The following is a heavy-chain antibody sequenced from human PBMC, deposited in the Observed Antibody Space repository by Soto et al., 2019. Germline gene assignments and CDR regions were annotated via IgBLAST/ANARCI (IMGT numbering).Heavy chain of an antibody. CDR2: IYYSGST. J-gene: IGHJ3*01. Sequence: SETLSLTCTVSGGSISSYYWSWIRQPPGKGLEWIGYIYYSGSTNYNPSLKSRVTISVDTSKNQFSLKLSSVTVADTAVYYSARRYGSAFDFWGQGTMVTVS. CDR3: ARRYGSAFDF. CDR1: GGSISSYY. V-gene: IGHV4-59*01. D-gene: IGHD3-10*01.